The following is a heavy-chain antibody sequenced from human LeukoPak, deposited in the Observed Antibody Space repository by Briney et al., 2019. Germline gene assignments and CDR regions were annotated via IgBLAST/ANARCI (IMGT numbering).Heavy chain of an antibody. Sequence: SETLSLTCTVSGDSICSGFYWAWIRQPPGKGRKWIGSMYHIGNTYYNPSLRGRVAISIDTPKNHFSLILNSVTAADTAVYYCARGFGLAAAGDDYWGKGALVTVSS. CDR1: GDSICSGFY. V-gene: IGHV4-38-2*02. D-gene: IGHD6-13*01. CDR3: ARGFGLAAAGDDY. CDR2: MYHIGNT. J-gene: IGHJ4*02.